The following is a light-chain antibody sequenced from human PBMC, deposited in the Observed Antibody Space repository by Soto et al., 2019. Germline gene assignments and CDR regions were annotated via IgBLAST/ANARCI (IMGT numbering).Light chain of an antibody. CDR2: DAA. CDR3: QQTSSAPFT. CDR1: QNINTY. V-gene: IGKV1-39*01. J-gene: IGKJ3*01. Sequence: DIPMTQSPYSLSAAVGDRVTIACRASQNINTYLNWYQQKPGKAPKLLMFDAASLQSGVPSRFSGSGSWTDFTLTITILQPEDFATYYCQQTSSAPFTFGPGTKVDIK.